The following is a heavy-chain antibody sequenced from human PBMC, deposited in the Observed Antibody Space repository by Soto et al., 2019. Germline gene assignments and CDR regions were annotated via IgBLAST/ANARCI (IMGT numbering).Heavy chain of an antibody. Sequence: EVQLEESGGGLVQPGGSLRLSCAASGFSFSSYWMSWVRQAPGKGPGWVGIVSSNGGDKTYADSVKGRLTISRDNAQNLLFLQMNSPRGYGLGLYFCAREQRYRGPFVYLGQGALVTVSS. V-gene: IGHV3-7*01. D-gene: IGHD6-25*01. J-gene: IGHJ4*02. CDR1: GFSFSSYW. CDR3: AREQRYRGPFVY. CDR2: VSSNGGDK.